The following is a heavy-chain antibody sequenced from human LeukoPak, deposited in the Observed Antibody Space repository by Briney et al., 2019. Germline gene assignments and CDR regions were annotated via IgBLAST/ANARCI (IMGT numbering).Heavy chain of an antibody. D-gene: IGHD3-10*01. J-gene: IGHJ4*02. CDR2: ISSSSSYI. V-gene: IGHV3-21*04. CDR3: AREFGYYYGSGSYEV. Sequence: PGGSLRLSCAASGFTFSSYSMNWVRQAPGKGLEWVSSISSSSSYIYYADSVKGRFTISRDNAKNSLYLQMNSLRAEDAALYYCAREFGYYYGSGSYEVWGQGTLVTVSS. CDR1: GFTFSSYS.